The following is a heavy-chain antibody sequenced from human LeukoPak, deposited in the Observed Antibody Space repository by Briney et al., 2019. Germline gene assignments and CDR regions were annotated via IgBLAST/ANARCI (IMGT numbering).Heavy chain of an antibody. D-gene: IGHD3-10*01. J-gene: IGHJ4*02. V-gene: IGHV4-39*01. CDR3: ARRHFGSALRDY. CDR2: IYYSGST. CDR1: GGSISSGSYY. Sequence: SETLSLTCTASGGSISSGSYYWGWIRQPPGKGLEWIGNIYYSGSTSYNPSLKSRVTISVDTSKNQFSLKLSSVTAADTAVYYCARRHFGSALRDYWGQGTLVTVSS.